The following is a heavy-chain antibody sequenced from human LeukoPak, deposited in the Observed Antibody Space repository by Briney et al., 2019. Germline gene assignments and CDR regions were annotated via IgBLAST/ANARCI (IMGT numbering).Heavy chain of an antibody. J-gene: IGHJ4*02. D-gene: IGHD6-6*01. CDR3: ARGISSWRFDY. CDR2: IYYSGST. Sequence: SETLSLTCTVSGGSISSLYWSWIRQPPGKGLEWIGYIYYSGSTNYNPSLKSRVTISVDTSKNQFSLKLSSVTAADTAVYYCARGISSWRFDYWGQGTLVTVSS. CDR1: GGSISSLY. V-gene: IGHV4-59*11.